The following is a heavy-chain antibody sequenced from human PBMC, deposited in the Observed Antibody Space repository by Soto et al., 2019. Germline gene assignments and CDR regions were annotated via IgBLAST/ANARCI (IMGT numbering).Heavy chain of an antibody. CDR3: VRGGGGGLFDP. Sequence: GGSLRLSCAGSGFTFGDSYMSWIRQAPGKGLEWLSYISPGSRYPAYADPVKGRFTISRDNAKRSLYLQMMSLTAEDTAIYYCVRGGGGGLFDPWGQGTMVTVSS. CDR2: ISPGSRYP. J-gene: IGHJ5*02. D-gene: IGHD2-15*01. V-gene: IGHV3-11*06. CDR1: GFTFGDSY.